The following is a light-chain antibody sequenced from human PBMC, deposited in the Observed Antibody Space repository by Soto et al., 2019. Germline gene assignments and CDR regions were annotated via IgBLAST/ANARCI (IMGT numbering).Light chain of an antibody. Sequence: QSALAQPHSVSGSPGQSVTFSCTGTRSDVGTYNYVSWYQQHPGKAPKVMIFDVSKRPSGVPDRFSGSKSGNTASLTISGLQADDEADYYCCAYGGNTLLFGGGTKVTVL. CDR2: DVS. CDR1: RSDVGTYNY. CDR3: CAYGGNTLL. J-gene: IGLJ2*01. V-gene: IGLV2-11*01.